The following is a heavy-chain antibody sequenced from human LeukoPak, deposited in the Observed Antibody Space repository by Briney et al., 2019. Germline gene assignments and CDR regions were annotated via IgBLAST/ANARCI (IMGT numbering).Heavy chain of an antibody. CDR3: AAKKPGYCSSTSCYNAFDI. CDR2: ISAYNGNT. Sequence: EASVKVSCKASGYTFTSYGISWVRQAPGQGLEWMGWISAYNGNTNYAQKLQGRVTMTTDTSTSTAYMELRSLRSDDTAVYYCAAKKPGYCSSTSCYNAFDIWGQGTMVTVSS. D-gene: IGHD2-2*02. J-gene: IGHJ3*02. CDR1: GYTFTSYG. V-gene: IGHV1-18*01.